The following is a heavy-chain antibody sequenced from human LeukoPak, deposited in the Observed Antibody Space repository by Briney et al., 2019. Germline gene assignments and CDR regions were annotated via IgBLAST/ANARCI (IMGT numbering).Heavy chain of an antibody. J-gene: IGHJ6*04. Sequence: ASVKVSCTASGGTFSSYAIGWVRQAPGQGLEWMGGIIPIFGTANYAQKFQGRVTITADESTSTAYMELSSLRSEDTAVYYCASGPAESNYYYGMDVWGKGTTVTVSS. V-gene: IGHV1-69*13. CDR2: IIPIFGTA. CDR1: GGTFSSYA. CDR3: ASGPAESNYYYGMDV.